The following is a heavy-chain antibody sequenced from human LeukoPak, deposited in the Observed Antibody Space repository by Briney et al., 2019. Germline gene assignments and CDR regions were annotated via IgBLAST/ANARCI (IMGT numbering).Heavy chain of an antibody. J-gene: IGHJ3*02. Sequence: SETLSLTCAVYGGSFSGYYWSWIRQPPGKGLEWIGEINHSGSTNYIPSLKSRVTISVDTSKNQFSLKLSSVTAADTAVYYCARARGYSYGYDAFDIWGQGTMVTVSS. CDR2: INHSGST. CDR1: GGSFSGYY. D-gene: IGHD5-18*01. V-gene: IGHV4-34*01. CDR3: ARARGYSYGYDAFDI.